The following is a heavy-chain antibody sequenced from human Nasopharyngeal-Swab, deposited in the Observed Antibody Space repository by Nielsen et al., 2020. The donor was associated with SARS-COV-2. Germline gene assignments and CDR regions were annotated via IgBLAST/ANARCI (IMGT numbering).Heavy chain of an antibody. CDR3: AKGFRERGYSGYDSDFDY. CDR1: GFTFSSYD. J-gene: IGHJ4*02. CDR2: IGTAGDT. Sequence: GESLKISCAASGFTFSSYDMHWVRQATGKGLEWVSAIGTAGDTYYPGSVKGRFTISRENAKNSLYLQMNSLRAEDTAVYYCAKGFRERGYSGYDSDFDYWGQGTLVTVSS. D-gene: IGHD5-12*01. V-gene: IGHV3-13*01.